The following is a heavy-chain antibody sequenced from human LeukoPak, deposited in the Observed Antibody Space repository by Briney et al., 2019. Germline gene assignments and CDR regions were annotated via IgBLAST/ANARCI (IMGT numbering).Heavy chain of an antibody. Sequence: GGSLRLSCAASGFTFSRCGMSWVRQAPGKGLEWVSAISGSGGSTYYADSVKGRFTISRDNSKNTLYLQMNSLRAEDTAVYYCATYDILTGYYRTLFDYWGQGTLVTVSS. D-gene: IGHD3-9*01. V-gene: IGHV3-23*01. CDR2: ISGSGGST. CDR3: ATYDILTGYYRTLFDY. CDR1: GFTFSRCG. J-gene: IGHJ4*02.